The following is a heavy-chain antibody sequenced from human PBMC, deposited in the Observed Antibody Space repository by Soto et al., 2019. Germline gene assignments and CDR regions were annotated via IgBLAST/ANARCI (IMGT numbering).Heavy chain of an antibody. CDR1: GFTFHTFA. V-gene: IGHV3-30-3*01. CDR2: ISYDGSNK. Sequence: PGGSLRLSCGASGFTFHTFALHWGRQAPGKGLEWVAVISYDGSNKYYADSVKGRFTISRDNSKNTLYLQMNSLRAEDTAVDYCARDKSDDFDYWGQGTLVTVSS. CDR3: ARDKSDDFDY. J-gene: IGHJ4*02. D-gene: IGHD3-3*01.